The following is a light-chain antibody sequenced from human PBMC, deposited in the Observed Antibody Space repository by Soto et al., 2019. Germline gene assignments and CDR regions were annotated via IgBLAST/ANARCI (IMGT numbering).Light chain of an antibody. Sequence: IQLEQTTSYLSGFGGDRRTSTWRASQSIGTYLHWYQQKAGKAPKLLIYAASNLQSGVPSRFSGSGSGTDFTLTMNSLQPEDFASYSCQQGYSTPWTFGQGTIVDI. CDR1: QSIGTY. V-gene: IGKV1-39*01. CDR3: QQGYSTPWT. J-gene: IGKJ1*01. CDR2: AAS.